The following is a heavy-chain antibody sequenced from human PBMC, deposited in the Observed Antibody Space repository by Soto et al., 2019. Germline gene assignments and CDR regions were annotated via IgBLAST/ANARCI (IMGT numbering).Heavy chain of an antibody. CDR3: ARHYCSSTSCYPVYYYYYGMDV. CDR2: IYPGDSDT. J-gene: IGHJ6*02. Sequence: GESLKISCKGSGYSFTSYWIGWVRQMPGKGLEWMGIIYPGDSDTRYSPSFQGQVTISADKSISTAYLQWSSLKASDTAMYYCARHYCSSTSCYPVYYYYYGMDVCGQGTTVTSP. CDR1: GYSFTSYW. D-gene: IGHD2-2*01. V-gene: IGHV5-51*01.